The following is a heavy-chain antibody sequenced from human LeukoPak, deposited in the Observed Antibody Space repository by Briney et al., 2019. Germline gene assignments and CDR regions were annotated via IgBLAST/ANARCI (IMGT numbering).Heavy chain of an antibody. D-gene: IGHD6-13*01. CDR1: GLTFSSYA. CDR3: ARTIAAAGFFDY. Sequence: GRSLRLSCAASGLTFSSYAMHWVRQAPGKGLEWVAVISYDGSNKYYADSVKGRFTISRDNSKNTLYLQMNSLRAEDTAVYYCARTIAAAGFFDYWGQGTLVTVSS. CDR2: ISYDGSNK. J-gene: IGHJ4*02. V-gene: IGHV3-30*04.